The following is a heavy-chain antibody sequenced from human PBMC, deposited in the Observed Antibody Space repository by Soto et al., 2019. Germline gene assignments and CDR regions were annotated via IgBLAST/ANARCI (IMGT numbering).Heavy chain of an antibody. CDR1: GYTFTSYG. CDR3: ARDARNTVTSVDGYYYYYGMDV. J-gene: IGHJ6*02. V-gene: IGHV1-18*04. CDR2: ISAYNGNT. D-gene: IGHD4-17*01. Sequence: GPSVKVSCKASGYTFTSYGISWVRQAPGQGLEWMGWISAYNGNTNYAQKLQGRVTMTTDTSTSTAYMELRSLRSDDTAVYYCARDARNTVTSVDGYYYYYGMDVWGQGTTVTVSS.